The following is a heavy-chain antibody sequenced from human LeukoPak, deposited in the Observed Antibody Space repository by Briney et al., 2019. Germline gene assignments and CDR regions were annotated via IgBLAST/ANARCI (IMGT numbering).Heavy chain of an antibody. CDR1: GFTFSSYG. J-gene: IGHJ3*02. CDR3: AKDRSGYGDAFDI. Sequence: GGSLRLSCAASGFTFSSYGMHWVRQAPGKGLEWVAVISYDGSNKYYADSVKGRFTISRDNSKNTLSLQMNSLRAEDTAVYYCAKDRSGYGDAFDIWGQGTMVTVSS. V-gene: IGHV3-30*18. D-gene: IGHD3-10*01. CDR2: ISYDGSNK.